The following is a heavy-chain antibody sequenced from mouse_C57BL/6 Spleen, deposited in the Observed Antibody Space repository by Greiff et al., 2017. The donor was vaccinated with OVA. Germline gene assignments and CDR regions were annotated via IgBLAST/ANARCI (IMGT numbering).Heavy chain of an antibody. V-gene: IGHV1-55*01. CDR1: GYTFTSYW. CDR3: ARSDYSNCFDY. J-gene: IGHJ2*01. D-gene: IGHD2-5*01. Sequence: QVHVKQPGAELVKPGASVKMSCKASGYTFTSYWITWVKQRPGQGLEWIGDIYPGSGSTNYNEKFKSKATLTVDTSSSTAYMQLSSLTSEDSAVYYCARSDYSNCFDYWGQGTTLTVSS. CDR2: IYPGSGST.